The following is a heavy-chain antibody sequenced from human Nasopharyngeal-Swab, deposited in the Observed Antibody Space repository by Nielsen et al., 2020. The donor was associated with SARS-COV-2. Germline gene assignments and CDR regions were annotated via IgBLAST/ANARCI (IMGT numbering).Heavy chain of an antibody. CDR3: ASQLGHPDS. V-gene: IGHV3-74*01. Sequence: GESLKISCAASGFTFSSHWMHWVRQAPGKGLVWVLRISEDGSITTYADSVKGRFTISRDNAKNTLFLLMHSLRADDTAIYYCASQLGHPDSWGQGTLVTVSS. D-gene: IGHD2-2*01. J-gene: IGHJ4*02. CDR2: ISEDGSIT. CDR1: GFTFSSHW.